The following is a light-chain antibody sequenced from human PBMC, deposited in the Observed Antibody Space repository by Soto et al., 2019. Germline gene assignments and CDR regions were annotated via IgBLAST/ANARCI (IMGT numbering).Light chain of an antibody. J-gene: IGKJ1*01. V-gene: IGKV3-15*01. Sequence: EIVMTQSPSTLPVSPGEIATLSCRASQSISSKLAWYQQKPGQAPRILIYRASTRATGIPVRFSGSGSGTEFTLTITSLQSEDFAVYYCQQYDSHRGTFGQGTKVDIK. CDR1: QSISSK. CDR3: QQYDSHRGT. CDR2: RAS.